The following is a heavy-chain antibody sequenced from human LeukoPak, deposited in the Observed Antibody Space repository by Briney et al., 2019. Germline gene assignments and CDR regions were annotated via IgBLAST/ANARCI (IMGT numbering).Heavy chain of an antibody. CDR2: TSGSGGST. CDR1: GFTFSSYA. V-gene: IGHV3-23*01. J-gene: IGHJ4*02. Sequence: GGSLRLSCAASGFTFSSYAMSWVRQAPGKGLEWVSATSGSGGSTYYADSVKGRFTISRDNSKNTLYLQMNSLRAEDTALYYCAKGHNWGLDYWGQGTLVTVSS. D-gene: IGHD7-27*01. CDR3: AKGHNWGLDY.